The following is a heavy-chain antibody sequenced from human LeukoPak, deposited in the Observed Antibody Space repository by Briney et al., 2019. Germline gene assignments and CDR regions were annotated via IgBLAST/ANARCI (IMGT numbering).Heavy chain of an antibody. CDR1: GGSLNGFY. CDR3: ARGFKVQYFDHFQSSTYGTDV. CDR2: IDDGGIA. Sequence: SETLSLTCVVPGGSLNGFYWSWTRQPPGRGLEWIGDIDDGGIANYSPSLKSRVTISLDMSKKEFSLNLTSVSAADSAVYFCARGFKVQYFDHFQSSTYGTDVWGQGTTVTVSS. V-gene: IGHV4-34*01. J-gene: IGHJ6*02. D-gene: IGHD1-1*01.